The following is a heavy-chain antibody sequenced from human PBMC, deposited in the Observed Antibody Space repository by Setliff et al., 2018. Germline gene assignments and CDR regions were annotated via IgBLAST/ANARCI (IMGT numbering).Heavy chain of an antibody. V-gene: IGHV4-39*01. CDR2: IYYRGDT. CDR1: GGSISSGVYY. Sequence: NPSETLSLTCTVSGGSISSGVYYWAWIRQPPGKGLEWIGGIYYRGDTYYNASLKSRLTLSVGTSKNQVSLNLRSVTAADTAVYYCARTGTYRYFDYWGQGTQVTAPQ. D-gene: IGHD1-1*01. CDR3: ARTGTYRYFDY. J-gene: IGHJ4*02.